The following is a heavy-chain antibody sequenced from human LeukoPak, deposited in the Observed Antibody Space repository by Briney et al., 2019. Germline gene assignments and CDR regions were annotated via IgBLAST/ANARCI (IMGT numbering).Heavy chain of an antibody. CDR2: TRNKADSYTT. Sequence: GGSLRLSCAASGFTFSDHYMDWVRQAPGKGLEWVGRTRNKADSYTTDYAASVKGRFSISGDDSQNSLFLQMNSLKTEDTAVYYCARDTRDGIDYWGQGTLVTVSS. D-gene: IGHD5-24*01. V-gene: IGHV3-72*01. CDR3: ARDTRDGIDY. CDR1: GFTFSDHY. J-gene: IGHJ4*02.